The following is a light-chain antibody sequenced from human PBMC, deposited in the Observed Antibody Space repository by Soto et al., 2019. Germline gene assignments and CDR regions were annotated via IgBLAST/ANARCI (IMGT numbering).Light chain of an antibody. V-gene: IGKV3-15*01. CDR2: DAS. J-gene: IGKJ5*01. CDR1: QSVSRY. Sequence: EIVMTQSPATLSVSPGETATLSCRASQSVSRYLAWYQHRPGQGPRLLIYDASTRATGIPARFSGSGSGTEFTLTISGLQSEDFAVYSCQQCIDWSLFTFCQGIRLEI. CDR3: QQCIDWSLFT.